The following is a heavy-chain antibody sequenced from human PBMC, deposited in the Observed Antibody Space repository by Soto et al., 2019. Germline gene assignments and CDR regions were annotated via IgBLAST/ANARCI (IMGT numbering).Heavy chain of an antibody. CDR1: GGSINDFY. D-gene: IGHD6-6*01. CDR3: ARLGGVAARTFDY. Sequence: SETLSLTCTVSGGSINDFYWIWIRQPPGKGLEWIGYIYYSGSTDYNPSLKSRVTISVDPSKTQFSLNLRSVNTADTAVYYCARLGGVAARTFDYWGQGTLVTVSS. J-gene: IGHJ4*02. V-gene: IGHV4-59*01. CDR2: IYYSGST.